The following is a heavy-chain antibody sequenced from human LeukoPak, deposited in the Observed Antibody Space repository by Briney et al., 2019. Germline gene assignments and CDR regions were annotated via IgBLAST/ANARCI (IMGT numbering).Heavy chain of an antibody. CDR1: GYTFTSYY. J-gene: IGHJ4*02. D-gene: IGHD6-19*01. CDR3: ARCDSSGWPYDY. V-gene: IGHV1-46*01. Sequence: ASVKVSCKASGYTFTSYYMHWVRQAPGQGLEWMGIINPSGGSTSYAQKFQGRVTMTRDTSTSTVYMELRSLRSDDTAVYYCARCDSSGWPYDYWGQGTLVTVSS. CDR2: INPSGGST.